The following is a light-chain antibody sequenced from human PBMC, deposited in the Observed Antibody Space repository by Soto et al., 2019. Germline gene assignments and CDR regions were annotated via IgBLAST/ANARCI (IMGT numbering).Light chain of an antibody. CDR1: ETVRNNS. Sequence: LILTQSPGTLSLSPGERATLSCRASETVRNNSLAWYQQHPGQAPRLLIFGASSRATGIPDRFTGTGSGADFSLTISRLEPDDSAVYVGHHYGYGADTFGQGTKLEIK. CDR2: GAS. CDR3: HHYGYGADT. V-gene: IGKV3-20*01. J-gene: IGKJ2*01.